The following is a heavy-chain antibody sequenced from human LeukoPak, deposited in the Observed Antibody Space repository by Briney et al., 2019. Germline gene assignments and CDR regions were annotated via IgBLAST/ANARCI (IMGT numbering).Heavy chain of an antibody. V-gene: IGHV3-21*01. D-gene: IGHD2-15*01. CDR1: GFTFSSYS. CDR3: ASGPSCSGGSCYYRLYYFDY. J-gene: IGHJ4*02. CDR2: ISSSSSYR. Sequence: PGGSLRLSCAASGFTFSSYSMNWVRQAPGQGLEWVSSISSSSSYRYYADSVKGRFTISRDNAKNSLYLQMNSLRAEDTAVYYCASGPSCSGGSCYYRLYYFDYWGQGTLVAVSS.